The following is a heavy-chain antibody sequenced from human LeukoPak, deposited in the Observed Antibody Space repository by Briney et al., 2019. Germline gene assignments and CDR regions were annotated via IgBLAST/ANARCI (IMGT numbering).Heavy chain of an antibody. V-gene: IGHV3-21*01. D-gene: IGHD3-9*01. Sequence: GGSLRLSCAASGFTFSSYSMNWVRQAPGKGLEWVSSISSSSSYIYYADSVKGRFTISRDNAKNSLYLQMNSLRAEDTAVYYCGRATVIFFLENFDWLLPDYWGQGTLVTVSS. CDR1: GFTFSSYS. J-gene: IGHJ4*02. CDR3: GRATVIFFLENFDWLLPDY. CDR2: ISSSSSYI.